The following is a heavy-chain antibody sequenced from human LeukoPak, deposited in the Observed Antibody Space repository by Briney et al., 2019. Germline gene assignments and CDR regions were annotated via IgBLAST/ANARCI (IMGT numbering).Heavy chain of an antibody. CDR1: GFNFNTYA. V-gene: IGHV3-30*18. CDR2: ILYDGSNK. CDR3: AKVAYSIDAFDV. J-gene: IGHJ3*01. D-gene: IGHD4-11*01. Sequence: GTSLRLSCAASGFNFNTYAMHWVRQVPGKGLERLAVILYDGSNKYFGDSVKGRFTISRDNSKNTLHLQMNSLRVEDTAVYYCAKVAYSIDAFDVWGRGTMVIVSS.